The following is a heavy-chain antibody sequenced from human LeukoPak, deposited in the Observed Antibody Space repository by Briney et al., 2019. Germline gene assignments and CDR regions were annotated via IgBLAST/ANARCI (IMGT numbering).Heavy chain of an antibody. Sequence: GGSLRLSCAASGFTFDDYGMSWVRHVPGKGLEWVSGINWNGDSTGYVDSVKGRFTISRDNAKNSVYLQMNSLRAEDTALYRCVRDPRGGSGGHFTSWGQGTLVTVSS. J-gene: IGHJ4*02. CDR1: GFTFDDYG. V-gene: IGHV3-20*01. D-gene: IGHD3-10*01. CDR2: INWNGDST. CDR3: VRDPRGGSGGHFTS.